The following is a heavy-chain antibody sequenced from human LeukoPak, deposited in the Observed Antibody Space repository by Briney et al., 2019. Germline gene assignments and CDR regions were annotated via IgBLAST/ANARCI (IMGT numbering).Heavy chain of an antibody. D-gene: IGHD1-7*01. CDR3: ARGINWNYVDRFDP. CDR1: GGSFSGYY. Sequence: SETLSLTCAVYGGSFSGYYWSWIRQPPGKGLEWTGEINHSGSTNYNPSLKSRVTISVDTSKNQFSLKLSSVTAADTAVYYCARGINWNYVDRFDPWGQGTLVTVSS. V-gene: IGHV4-34*01. J-gene: IGHJ5*02. CDR2: INHSGST.